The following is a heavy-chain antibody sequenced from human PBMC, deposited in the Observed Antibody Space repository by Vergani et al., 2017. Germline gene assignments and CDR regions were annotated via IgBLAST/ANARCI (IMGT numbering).Heavy chain of an antibody. CDR2: INHSGST. J-gene: IGHJ6*03. CDR1: GGSFSGYY. Sequence: QVQLQQWGAGLLKPSETLSLTCAVYGGSFSGYYWSWIRQPPGKGLEWIGEINHSGSTNYNPSLKSRVTISVDTSKNQFSLKLSSVTAADTAVYYCARGRKYCSSTSCYLYYYDYYMDVWGKGTTVTVSS. D-gene: IGHD2-2*01. CDR3: ARGRKYCSSTSCYLYYYDYYMDV. V-gene: IGHV4-34*01.